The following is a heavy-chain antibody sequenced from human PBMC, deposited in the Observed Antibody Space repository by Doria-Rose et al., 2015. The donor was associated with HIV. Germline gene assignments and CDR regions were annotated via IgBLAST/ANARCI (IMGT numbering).Heavy chain of an antibody. CDR3: ARIKSSRWYHKYYFDF. CDR2: IFSDDER. D-gene: IGHD6-13*01. J-gene: IGHJ4*02. CDR1: GVSLSSPGMG. Sequence: QVTLKESGPVLVKPTETLTLTCTVSGVSLSSPGMGVSWIRQPPGKALEWLGNIFSDDERSYNTSLKSRLTISRGTSKSQAVLTMTDMDPVDTATYYCARIKSSRWYHKYYFDFWGQGTLVIVSA. V-gene: IGHV2-26*01.